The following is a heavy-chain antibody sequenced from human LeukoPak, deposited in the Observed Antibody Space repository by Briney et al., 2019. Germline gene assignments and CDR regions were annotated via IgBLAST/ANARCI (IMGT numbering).Heavy chain of an antibody. CDR1: GGSISSGDYY. J-gene: IGHJ3*02. V-gene: IGHV4-30-4*01. D-gene: IGHD3-3*01. CDR2: IYYSGST. CDR3: ARTIFGVVIMGPDAFDI. Sequence: PSETLSLTCTVSGGSISSGDYYWSWIRQPPGKGLEWIGYIYYSGSTYYNPSLKSRVTISVDTSKNQFSLKLSSVTAADTAVYYCARTIFGVVIMGPDAFDIWGQGTMVTVSS.